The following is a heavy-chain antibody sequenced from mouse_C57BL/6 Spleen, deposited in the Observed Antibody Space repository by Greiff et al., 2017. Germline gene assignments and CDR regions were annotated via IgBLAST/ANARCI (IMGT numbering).Heavy chain of an antibody. Sequence: VQLVESGAELARPGASVKLSCKASGYTFTSYGISWVKQRTGQGLEWIGEIYPRSGNTYYNEKFKGKATLTADKSSSTAYMELRSLTSADSAVYFCARSYYGSSYGYFDVWGTGTTVTVSS. CDR2: IYPRSGNT. J-gene: IGHJ1*03. CDR1: GYTFTSYG. D-gene: IGHD1-1*01. V-gene: IGHV1-81*01. CDR3: ARSYYGSSYGYFDV.